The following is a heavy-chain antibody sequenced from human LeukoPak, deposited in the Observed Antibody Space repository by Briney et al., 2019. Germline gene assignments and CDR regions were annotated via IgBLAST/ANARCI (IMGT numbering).Heavy chain of an antibody. Sequence: PGGSLRLSCAASGFTFSSYGMHWVRQAPGKGLEWVAVIWYDGSNKYYADSVKGRSTISRDNSKNTLYLQMSSLRAEDTAVYYCARDSSGYFDYWGQGTLVTVSS. J-gene: IGHJ4*02. D-gene: IGHD6-19*01. CDR3: ARDSSGYFDY. CDR2: IWYDGSNK. CDR1: GFTFSSYG. V-gene: IGHV3-33*01.